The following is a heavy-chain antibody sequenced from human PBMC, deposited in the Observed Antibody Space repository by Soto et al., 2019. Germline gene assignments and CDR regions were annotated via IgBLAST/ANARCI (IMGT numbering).Heavy chain of an antibody. Sequence: GGSLRLSCAASGFTFSSYWMHWVRQAPGKGLVWVSRINSDGSSTSYADSVKGRFTISRDNAKNTLYLQMNSLRAEDTAVYYCARDLVVVAATGWFDPWGQGTLVTVSS. CDR2: INSDGSST. CDR1: GFTFSSYW. V-gene: IGHV3-74*01. J-gene: IGHJ5*02. D-gene: IGHD2-15*01. CDR3: ARDLVVVAATGWFDP.